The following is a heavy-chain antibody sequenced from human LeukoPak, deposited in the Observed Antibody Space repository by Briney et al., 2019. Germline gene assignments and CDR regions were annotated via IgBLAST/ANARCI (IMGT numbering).Heavy chain of an antibody. J-gene: IGHJ4*02. CDR1: GYTFTSYY. D-gene: IGHD3-22*01. CDR2: INPSGGST. CDR3: ARGHYDIYLDY. V-gene: IGHV1-46*01. Sequence: ASVKVSCKASGYTFTSYYMHWVRQAPGQGLEWMGVINPSGGSTSYAQKFQGRVTMTRDMSASTVYMELSSLRSEDTAVYYCARGHYDIYLDYWGQGTLVTVSS.